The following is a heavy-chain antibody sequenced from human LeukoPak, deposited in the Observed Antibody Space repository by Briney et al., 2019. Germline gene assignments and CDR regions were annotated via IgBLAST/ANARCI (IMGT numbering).Heavy chain of an antibody. J-gene: IGHJ5*02. CDR2: LHNSGST. CDR3: ARDPLRSSFDP. Sequence: SETLSLTCTVSGDSINTNNYWAWIRQPAGKGLEWIGRLHNSGSTNYNPSLQSRVTISVDTSKNQFSLKMTSATAADTAVYFCARDPLRSSFDPWGQGILVTVSS. D-gene: IGHD6-13*01. CDR1: GDSINTNNY. V-gene: IGHV4-4*07.